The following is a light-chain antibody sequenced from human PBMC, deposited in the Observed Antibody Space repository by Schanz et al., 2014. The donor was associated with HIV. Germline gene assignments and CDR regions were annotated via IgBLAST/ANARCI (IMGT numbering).Light chain of an antibody. CDR3: QQYGGSPWT. J-gene: IGKJ1*01. CDR2: GAS. V-gene: IGKV3-20*01. CDR1: QSVSTN. Sequence: EIAMTQSPVTLSVSPGERATLSCWASQSVSTNLAWYQQKPGQAPRLLIYGASSRATGIPDRFSGSGSGTDFTLTISRLEPEDVAVYYCQQYGGSPWTFGQGTKVEIK.